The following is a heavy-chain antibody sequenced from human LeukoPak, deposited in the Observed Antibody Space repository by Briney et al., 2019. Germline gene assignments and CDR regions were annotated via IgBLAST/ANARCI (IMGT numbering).Heavy chain of an antibody. J-gene: IGHJ4*02. CDR1: GFTFSSYA. V-gene: IGHV3-23*01. D-gene: IGHD3-3*01. Sequence: GGSLRLSCAASGFTFSSYAMSWVRQAPGKGLEWVSAISGSGGSTYYADSVKGRFTISRDNSKNTLYLQMNSLRAEDTAVYYCAKDYYRMRPDFWSGYYYYFDYWGQGTLVTVSS. CDR3: AKDYYRMRPDFWSGYYYYFDY. CDR2: ISGSGGST.